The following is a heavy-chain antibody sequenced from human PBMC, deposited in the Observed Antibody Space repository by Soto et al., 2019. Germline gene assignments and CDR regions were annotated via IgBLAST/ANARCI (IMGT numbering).Heavy chain of an antibody. CDR2: INHSGST. CDR1: GGSFSGNY. V-gene: IGHV4-34*01. D-gene: IGHD2-8*02. Sequence: PSETLSFTCAVHGGSFSGNYWTWIRQRPGTGLEWIGEINHSGSTNYNPSLKSRVTLSVHTSKHQFSLTLTSATAADTVVYFCARDKITGLFDYWGQGTRVTVSS. CDR3: ARDKITGLFDY. J-gene: IGHJ4*02.